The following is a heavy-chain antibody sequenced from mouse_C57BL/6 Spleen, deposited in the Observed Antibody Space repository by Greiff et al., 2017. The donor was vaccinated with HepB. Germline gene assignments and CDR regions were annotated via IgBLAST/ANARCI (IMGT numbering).Heavy chain of an antibody. Sequence: VQLQQSGAELVKPGASVKMSCKASGYTFTSYWITWVTQRPGQGLAWIGDIYPGSGSTNYNEKFKSKATLTVDTSSSTAYMQRSSLTSEDSAVYYCARRYYGSSYWWYFDVWGTGTTVTVSS. V-gene: IGHV1-55*01. CDR3: ARRYYGSSYWWYFDV. D-gene: IGHD1-1*01. CDR2: IYPGSGST. J-gene: IGHJ1*03. CDR1: GYTFTSYW.